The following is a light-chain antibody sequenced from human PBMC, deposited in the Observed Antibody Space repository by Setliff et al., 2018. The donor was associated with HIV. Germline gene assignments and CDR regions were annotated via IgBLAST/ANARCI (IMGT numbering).Light chain of an antibody. J-gene: IGLJ1*01. Sequence: QSALTQPASVSGSPGQSITISCTGTNSDIGGYDYVYWYQQQPGKAPKLMIYEASGRPSGVSYRFSGSKSGTTASLTISGLQTEDEADYFCSSYTSSGTLFVFGTGTKVTVL. V-gene: IGLV2-14*01. CDR1: NSDIGGYDY. CDR3: SSYTSSGTLFV. CDR2: EAS.